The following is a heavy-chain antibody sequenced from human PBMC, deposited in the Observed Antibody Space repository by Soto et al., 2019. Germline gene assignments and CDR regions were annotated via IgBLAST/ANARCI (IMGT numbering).Heavy chain of an antibody. CDR2: ISYAGNDN. Sequence: WGSLRLSCTASGFTLSSYVMHCFRQAPGKGLEWVARISYAGNDNYYADSVKGRFTISRDNSKKTLYLQMTSLRADDTAVYYCARDRQQWLEPAGGALPFWGQGTMVNVSS. V-gene: IGHV3-30-3*01. J-gene: IGHJ3*01. D-gene: IGHD6-19*01. CDR3: ARDRQQWLEPAGGALPF. CDR1: GFTLSSYV.